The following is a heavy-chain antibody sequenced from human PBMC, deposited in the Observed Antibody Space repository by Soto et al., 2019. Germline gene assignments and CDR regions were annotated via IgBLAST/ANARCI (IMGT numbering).Heavy chain of an antibody. CDR2: ISYDGSNK. J-gene: IGHJ4*02. Sequence: GGSLRLSCAASGFTFSSYAMHWVRQAPGKGLEWVAVISYDGSNKYYADSVKGRFTISRDNSKNTLYLQMNSLRAEDTAVYYCARVLDYGDYFGDYWGQGTLVTVSS. CDR3: ARVLDYGDYFGDY. CDR1: GFTFSSYA. V-gene: IGHV3-30-3*01. D-gene: IGHD4-17*01.